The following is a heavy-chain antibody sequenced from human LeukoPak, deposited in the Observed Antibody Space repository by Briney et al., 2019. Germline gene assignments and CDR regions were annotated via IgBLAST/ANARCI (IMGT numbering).Heavy chain of an antibody. D-gene: IGHD2-2*01. CDR3: AKDSANSVVVPAAPRGGFQH. CDR2: ISGSGGST. CDR1: GFTFSSYA. J-gene: IGHJ1*01. V-gene: IGHV3-23*01. Sequence: GGSLRLSCGASGFTFSSYAMSWVRQAPGKGLEWVSAISGSGGSTYYADSVKGRFTISRENSKNTLYLKMNSLRAEDTAVYYCAKDSANSVVVPAAPRGGFQHWGQGTLVTVSA.